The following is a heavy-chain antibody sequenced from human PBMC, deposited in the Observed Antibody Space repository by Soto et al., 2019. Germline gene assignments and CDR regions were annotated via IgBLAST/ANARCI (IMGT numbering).Heavy chain of an antibody. CDR1: GFTFGDYA. CDR2: IRSKAYGGTT. CDR3: TRDDYDSRVRGAFDI. D-gene: IGHD3-22*01. V-gene: IGHV3-49*04. Sequence: PGGSLRLSCTASGFTFGDYAMSWVRQAPGKGLEWVGFIRSKAYGGTTEYAASVKGRFTISRDDSKSIAYLQMNSLKTEDTAVYYCTRDDYDSRVRGAFDIWGQGTMVTV. J-gene: IGHJ3*02.